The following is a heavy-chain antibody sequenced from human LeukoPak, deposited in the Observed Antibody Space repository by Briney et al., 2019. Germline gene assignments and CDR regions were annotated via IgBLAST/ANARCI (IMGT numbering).Heavy chain of an antibody. CDR3: ARGGDYGDYGVYY. CDR1: GGTFSSYA. D-gene: IGHD4-17*01. V-gene: IGHV1-69*13. Sequence: ASVKVSCKASGGTFSSYAISWVQQAPGQGLEWMGGIIPIFGTANYAQKFQGRVTITADESTSTAYMELSSLRSEDTAVYYCARGGDYGDYGVYYWGQGTLVTVSS. CDR2: IIPIFGTA. J-gene: IGHJ4*02.